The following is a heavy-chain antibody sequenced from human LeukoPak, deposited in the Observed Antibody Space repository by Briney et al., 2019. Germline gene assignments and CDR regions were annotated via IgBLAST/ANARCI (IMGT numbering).Heavy chain of an antibody. CDR3: AKCGGDCYDRGYFDY. Sequence: PGGSLRLSCAASGFTITTNYMNWVRQAPGKGLEWVSVIYGDDETNYADSVKGRFTISRDNSKNTLYPQMNSLRADDTAVYYCAKCGGDCYDRGYFDYWGQGTLVTVSS. J-gene: IGHJ4*02. CDR2: IYGDDET. CDR1: GFTITTNY. V-gene: IGHV3-53*01. D-gene: IGHD2-21*01.